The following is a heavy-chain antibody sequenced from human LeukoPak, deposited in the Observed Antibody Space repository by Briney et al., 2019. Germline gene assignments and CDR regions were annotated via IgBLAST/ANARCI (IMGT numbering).Heavy chain of an antibody. V-gene: IGHV3-30*18. CDR2: ILYDGRNK. D-gene: IGHD2-15*01. CDR1: GFTFSNFA. Sequence: GRSLRLSCAASGFTFSNFAIHWVRQAPGKGLEWVAVILYDGRNKYYGDSVEGRFTISRDNSKNTVYLEMNSLRAEDTAVYYCAKDLMKTGYCSGASCYGRTDWGQGTLVTVSS. CDR3: AKDLMKTGYCSGASCYGRTD. J-gene: IGHJ4*02.